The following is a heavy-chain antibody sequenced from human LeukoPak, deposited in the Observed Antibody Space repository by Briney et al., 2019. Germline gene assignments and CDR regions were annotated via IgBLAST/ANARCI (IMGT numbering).Heavy chain of an antibody. CDR1: GGSFSGYY. J-gene: IGHJ6*03. D-gene: IGHD2-15*01. V-gene: IGHV4-34*01. CDR3: ARGHPPLRYCSGGSCYKRYYYYMDV. CDR2: INHSGST. Sequence: PSETLSLTCAVYGGSFSGYYWSWIRQPPGKGLEWIGEINHSGSTNYNPSLKSRVTISVDTSKNQFSLKLSSVTAADTAVYYCARGHPPLRYCSGGSCYKRYYYYMDVWGKGTTVTVSS.